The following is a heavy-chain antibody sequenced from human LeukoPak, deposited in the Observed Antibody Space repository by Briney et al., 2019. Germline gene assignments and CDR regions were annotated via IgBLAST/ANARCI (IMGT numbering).Heavy chain of an antibody. V-gene: IGHV1-46*01. CDR2: INPFSENT. CDR3: ARGYYGSGSYSEYLQY. D-gene: IGHD3-10*01. J-gene: IGHJ1*01. CDR1: GYIFTAYY. Sequence: GASVKVSCKASGYIFTAYYIHWVRHAPGQGLEYMGVINPFSENTSTTQRFRGRVTMTRDTSTSTVYMELSSLRSEDTAVYYCARGYYGSGSYSEYLQYWGQGTLVTVSS.